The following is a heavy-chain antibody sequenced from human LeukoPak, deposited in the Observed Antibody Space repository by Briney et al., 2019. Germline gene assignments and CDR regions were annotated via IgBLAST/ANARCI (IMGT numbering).Heavy chain of an antibody. CDR1: GGSFSGYY. CDR2: INHSGST. D-gene: IGHD3-3*01. Sequence: SETLSLTCAVYGGSFSGYYWSWIRQPPGKGLEWIGEINHSGSTNYNPSLKSRVTISVDTSKNQFSLKLSSVTAADTAVYYCARGPSLRSPMDVWGKGTTVTVPS. CDR3: ARGPSLRSPMDV. V-gene: IGHV4-34*01. J-gene: IGHJ6*04.